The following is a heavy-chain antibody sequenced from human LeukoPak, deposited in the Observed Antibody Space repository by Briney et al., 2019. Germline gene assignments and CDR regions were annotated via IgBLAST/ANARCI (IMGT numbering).Heavy chain of an antibody. CDR1: GYTFTSYD. CDR3: ARVREYDILTGYYSFDY. V-gene: IGHV1-8*01. CDR2: MNPNSGNT. Sequence: ASVKVSCKASGYTFTSYDINWVRQATGQGLEWMGWMNPNSGNTGYAQKFQGRVTMTRSTSISTAYMELSSLRSEDTAVYYCARVREYDILTGYYSFDYWGQGTLVTVSS. J-gene: IGHJ4*02. D-gene: IGHD3-9*01.